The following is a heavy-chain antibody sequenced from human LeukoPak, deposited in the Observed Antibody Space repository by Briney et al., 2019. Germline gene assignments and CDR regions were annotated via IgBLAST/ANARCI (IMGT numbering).Heavy chain of an antibody. D-gene: IGHD2-15*01. CDR1: GFTFITYW. CDR3: ARWYSASDY. J-gene: IGHJ4*02. V-gene: IGHV3-7*01. Sequence: PGGSLRLSCTASGFTFITYWMSWVRQAPGKGLEWVANIKPDGSEKYYVDSIKGRFTISRDNAENSMYLQMNSLRAEDTAVYYCARWYSASDYWGQGTLVTVSS. CDR2: IKPDGSEK.